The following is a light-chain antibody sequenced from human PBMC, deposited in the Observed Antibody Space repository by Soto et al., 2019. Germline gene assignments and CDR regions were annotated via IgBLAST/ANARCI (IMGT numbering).Light chain of an antibody. CDR2: ASS. Sequence: DIQMTQSPSSLSASIGDRVTITCRASQRINSYLNWYQQKPGTAPKLLIYASSNLQSGVPSRFSGSGCGTDFTLTTSSLQPEDFATYYCQQSYSGPPTFCPGTNVDIK. CDR1: QRINSY. V-gene: IGKV1-39*01. CDR3: QQSYSGPPT. J-gene: IGKJ3*01.